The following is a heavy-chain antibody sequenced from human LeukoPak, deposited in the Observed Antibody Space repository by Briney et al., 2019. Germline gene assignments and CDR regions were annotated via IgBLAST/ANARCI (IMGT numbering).Heavy chain of an antibody. V-gene: IGHV3-30-3*01. D-gene: IGHD4-23*01. J-gene: IGHJ4*02. Sequence: PGGSLRLSCAASGFTFSTYVMHWVRQAPGKGLEWVALISYDGSNKYYADSVKGRFTISRDNAKNSLDLQMNSLRAEDTAMYYCARAAVVTSPFDYWGQGTLVTVSS. CDR2: ISYDGSNK. CDR3: ARAAVVTSPFDY. CDR1: GFTFSTYV.